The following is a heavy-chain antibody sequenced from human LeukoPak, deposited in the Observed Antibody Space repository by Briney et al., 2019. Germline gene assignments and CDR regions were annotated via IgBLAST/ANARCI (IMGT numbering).Heavy chain of an antibody. CDR1: GGSFSGYY. V-gene: IGHV4-34*01. J-gene: IGHJ6*02. Sequence: SETLSLTCAVYGGSFSGYYWSWIRQPPGKGLEWIGEINHSGSTNYNPSLKSRVTISVDTSKNQFSLKLSSVTAADTAVYYCARRPGNYYYYGMDVWGQGTTVTVSS. CDR2: INHSGST. CDR3: ARRPGNYYYYGMDV.